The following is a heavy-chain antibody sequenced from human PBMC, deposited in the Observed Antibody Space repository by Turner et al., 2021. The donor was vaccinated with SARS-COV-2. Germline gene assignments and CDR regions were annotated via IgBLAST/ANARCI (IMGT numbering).Heavy chain of an antibody. CDR3: ARPTSCGGDCYYFDL. CDR2: IIPPPGIA. V-gene: IGHV1-69*04. Sequence: QVQLVQSGAEVRKPGSSVKVSCRASGGTFSSFNWVRQAPGQGLEWMGGIIPPPGIANYAQKCQGRVTVTADTSTSTVYMELSSLRSEDTAVYYCARPTSCGGDCYYFDLWGRGTLVTVSS. CDR1: GGTFSS. D-gene: IGHD2-21*02. J-gene: IGHJ2*01.